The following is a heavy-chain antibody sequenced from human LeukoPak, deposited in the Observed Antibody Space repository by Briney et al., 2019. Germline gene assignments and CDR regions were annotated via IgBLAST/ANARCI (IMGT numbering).Heavy chain of an antibody. CDR3: GSHNYGKFVY. J-gene: IGHJ4*02. D-gene: IGHD4-17*01. V-gene: IGHV4-30-2*01. CDR1: GCSISSGGYY. CDR2: IYHSGST. Sequence: SQTLTLTCAASGCSISSGGYYWVWLPQPPGLGLEWIEYIYHSGSTYYNSSLNSRITISVDRSKNQFSLKLSSVTAADAAVYYCGSHNYGKFVYWGQGTLVTVSS.